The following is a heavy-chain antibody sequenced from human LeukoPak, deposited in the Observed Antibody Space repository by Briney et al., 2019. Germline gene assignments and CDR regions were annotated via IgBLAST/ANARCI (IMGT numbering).Heavy chain of an antibody. CDR3: ARLVSADTADIGWADY. V-gene: IGHV1-2*02. Sequence: GASVKVSCKASGYTFTGYYMHWVRQAPGQGLEWMGWINPNSGGTNYAQKFQGRVTMTRDTSTSTAYMELRSLRSDDTAVYYCARLVSADTADIGWADYWGQGTLVTVSS. J-gene: IGHJ4*02. D-gene: IGHD5-18*01. CDR1: GYTFTGYY. CDR2: INPNSGGT.